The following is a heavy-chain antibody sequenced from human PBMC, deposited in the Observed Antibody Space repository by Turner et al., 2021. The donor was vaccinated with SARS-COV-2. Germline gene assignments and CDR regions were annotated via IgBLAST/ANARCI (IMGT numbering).Heavy chain of an antibody. D-gene: IGHD2-2*02. CDR1: GFTVSSYY. CDR2: TYSAGTT. Sequence: EVQLVESGGGLVQPGESLRLSCAASGFTVSSYYMSWVRQAPGKGLEWVSLTYSAGTTYYADSVKGRFTISRDNAKNTLYLQMNSLRAEDTAVYYCAVPNCSSTSCYSLFVRWGQGTLVTVSS. J-gene: IGHJ4*02. V-gene: IGHV3-66*02. CDR3: AVPNCSSTSCYSLFVR.